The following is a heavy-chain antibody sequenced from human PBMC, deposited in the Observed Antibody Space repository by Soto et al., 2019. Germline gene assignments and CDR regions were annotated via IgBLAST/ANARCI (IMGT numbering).Heavy chain of an antibody. CDR2: ISGSGGST. CDR1: GFTFSSYA. CDR3: AKGYCSGGSCYDDRPYYYYGMDV. D-gene: IGHD2-15*01. J-gene: IGHJ6*02. Sequence: EVQLLESGGGLVQPGGSLRLSCAASGFTFSSYAMSWVRQAPGKGLEWVSAISGSGGSTYYADSVKGRFTISRENSNNTLYLQMNSLRAEDTAVSYCAKGYCSGGSCYDDRPYYYYGMDVWGQGTTVTVSS. V-gene: IGHV3-23*01.